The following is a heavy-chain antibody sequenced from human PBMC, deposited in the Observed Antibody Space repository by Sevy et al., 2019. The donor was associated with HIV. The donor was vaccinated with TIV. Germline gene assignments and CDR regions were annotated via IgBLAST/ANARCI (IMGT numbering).Heavy chain of an antibody. CDR3: ARDLPPSATTVAHFDY. CDR2: ITNSGSSI. CDR1: GFTFSSYE. V-gene: IGHV3-48*03. J-gene: IGHJ4*02. D-gene: IGHD4-17*01. Sequence: GGSLRLSCTASGFTFSSYEMNWVRQAPGKGLEWVSYITNSGSSIYYSDSVRGRSTVSRDNAKNSLYLQMKSLRAEDTAVYYCARDLPPSATTVAHFDYWGRGTLVTVSS.